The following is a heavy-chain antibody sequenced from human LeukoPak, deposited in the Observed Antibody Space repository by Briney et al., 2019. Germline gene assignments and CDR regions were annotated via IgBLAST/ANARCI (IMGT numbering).Heavy chain of an antibody. CDR1: GFIFSTYW. Sequence: PGGSLRLSCAASGFIFSTYWMHWVRQAPGKGLVWVSRIYSDGSSTSYADSVKGRFTISRDNAKDTLYLQMNSLRAEDTAVYYCARDRSTYFVSSGYYYDGHFQHWGQGTLVTVSS. D-gene: IGHD3-22*01. CDR2: IYSDGSST. J-gene: IGHJ1*01. V-gene: IGHV3-74*01. CDR3: ARDRSTYFVSSGYYYDGHFQH.